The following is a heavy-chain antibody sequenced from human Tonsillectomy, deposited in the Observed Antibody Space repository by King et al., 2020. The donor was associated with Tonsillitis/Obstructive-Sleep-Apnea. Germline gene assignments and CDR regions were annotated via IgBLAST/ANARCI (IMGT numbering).Heavy chain of an antibody. CDR1: GYSFATYW. CDR2: IYPDDSDT. CDR3: ARHEDASGRNYMDV. Sequence: ELQLVQSGPEVKKPGESLRISCKGSGYSFATYWIGWVRQMPGKGLEWMGIIYPDDSDTRYSPSFQGQVTISADKSISTAYLQWSSLKASDTAMYYCARHEDASGRNYMDVWGKGTTVTVSS. J-gene: IGHJ6*03. V-gene: IGHV5-51*01. D-gene: IGHD3-10*01.